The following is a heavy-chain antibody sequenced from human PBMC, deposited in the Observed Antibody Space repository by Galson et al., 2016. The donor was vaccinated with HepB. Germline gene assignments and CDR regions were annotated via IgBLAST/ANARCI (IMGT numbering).Heavy chain of an antibody. CDR2: ISSSSSYI. CDR1: GFTFSSYS. J-gene: IGHJ2*01. D-gene: IGHD7-27*01. Sequence: SLRLSCAASGFTFSSYSMNWVRQAPGKGLEWVSSISSSSSYIYYADSVKGRFTISRDNAKNSLYPQMNSLRAEDTAVYYCARDFLGIVGRYFDPWGRGTLVTVSS. V-gene: IGHV3-21*01. CDR3: ARDFLGIVGRYFDP.